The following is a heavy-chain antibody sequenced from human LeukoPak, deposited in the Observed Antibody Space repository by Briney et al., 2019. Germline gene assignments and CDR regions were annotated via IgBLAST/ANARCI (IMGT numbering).Heavy chain of an antibody. Sequence: PSETLSLTCAVSGGSISSGGYSWSWIRQPPGKGLEWIGYIYYSGSTYYNPSLKSRVTISVDTSKNQFSLKLSSVTAADTAVYYCARDRRYSYGGMDVWGQGTTVTVSS. D-gene: IGHD5-18*01. J-gene: IGHJ6*02. CDR1: GGSISSGGYS. V-gene: IGHV4-30-2*05. CDR3: ARDRRYSYGGMDV. CDR2: IYYSGST.